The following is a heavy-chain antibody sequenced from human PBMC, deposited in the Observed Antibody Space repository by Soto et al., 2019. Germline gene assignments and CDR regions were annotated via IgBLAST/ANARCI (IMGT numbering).Heavy chain of an antibody. CDR3: ARESIVASRYDSFEF. CDR2: ISAYNGKR. V-gene: IGHV1-18*01. D-gene: IGHD5-12*01. J-gene: IGHJ3*01. CDR1: GYPFTSYR. Sequence: QGQLLQSGDEVKTPGASVRVSCRASGYPFTSYRISWVSEAPERGLEWVAWISAYNGKRDTAQKFQDRVIRTLDTFSDTAHMDLGYLTCADTAVYYCARESIVASRYDSFEFWCQGTKVTVSS.